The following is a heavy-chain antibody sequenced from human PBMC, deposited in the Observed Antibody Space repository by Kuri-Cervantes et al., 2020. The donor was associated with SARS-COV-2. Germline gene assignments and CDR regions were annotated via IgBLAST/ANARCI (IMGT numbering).Heavy chain of an antibody. CDR2: IYYSGST. V-gene: IGHV4-59*01. Sequence: EALKISCTGSGGFISSYYWSWIRQPPGKGLEWIGYIYYSGSTNYNPSLKSRVTISVDTSKNQFSLKLSSVTAADTAVYYCARMYYDFWSGYYKYYFDYWGQGTLVTVSS. CDR1: GGFISSYY. D-gene: IGHD3-3*01. CDR3: ARMYYDFWSGYYKYYFDY. J-gene: IGHJ4*02.